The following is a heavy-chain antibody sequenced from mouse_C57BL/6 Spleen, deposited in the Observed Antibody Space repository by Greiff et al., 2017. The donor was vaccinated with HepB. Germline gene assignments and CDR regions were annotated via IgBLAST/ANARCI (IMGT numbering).Heavy chain of an antibody. CDR1: GYAFTNYL. V-gene: IGHV1-54*01. D-gene: IGHD2-1*01. CDR3: ASSFYYGNSLHAMDY. Sequence: QVQLQQSGAELVRPGTSVKVSCKASGYAFTNYLIEWVKQRPGQGLEWIGVINPGSGGTNYNEKFKGKATLTADKSSSTAYMQLSSLTSEDSAVYFCASSFYYGNSLHAMDYWGQGTSVTVSS. CDR2: INPGSGGT. J-gene: IGHJ4*01.